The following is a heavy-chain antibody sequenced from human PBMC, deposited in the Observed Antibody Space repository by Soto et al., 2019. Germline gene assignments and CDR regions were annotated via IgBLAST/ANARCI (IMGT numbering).Heavy chain of an antibody. J-gene: IGHJ1*01. D-gene: IGHD6-13*01. V-gene: IGHV3-15*07. CDR2: IKSKTDGGTI. CDR3: TTIGSSWGA. Sequence: EVQLVESGGGLVKPGGSLRLSCAASRFTFSNAWMNWVRQAPGTGLEWVGRIKSKTDGGTIDYAAPVKGRATISRDDSKNALFLQMHSLRPEDTSMYCLTTIGSSWGAWGQGTLVTVSS. CDR1: RFTFSNAW.